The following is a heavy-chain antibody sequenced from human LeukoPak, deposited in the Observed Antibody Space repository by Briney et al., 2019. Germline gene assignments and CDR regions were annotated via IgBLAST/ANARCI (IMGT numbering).Heavy chain of an antibody. J-gene: IGHJ4*02. CDR1: GGSISSSSYY. V-gene: IGHV4-39*07. D-gene: IGHD3-16*01. CDR3: AGYRLGY. Sequence: SETLSLTCTVSGGSISSSSYYWGWIRQPPGKGLEWIGSIYYSGSTNYNPSLKSRVSISVDTSKNQFSLNPRSVTAADTAVYYCAGYRLGYWGQGTLVTVSS. CDR2: IYYSGST.